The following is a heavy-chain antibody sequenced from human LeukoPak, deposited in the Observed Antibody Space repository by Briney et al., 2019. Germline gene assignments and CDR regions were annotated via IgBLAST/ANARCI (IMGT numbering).Heavy chain of an antibody. CDR3: AIRYSGSYNDY. D-gene: IGHD1-26*01. J-gene: IGHJ4*02. CDR1: GYSFTDYW. V-gene: IGHV5-51*01. CDR2: IYPGDSDT. Sequence: GESLKISCKGSGYSFTDYWIGWVRQMPGKGLEWMGIIYPGDSDTRYSPSFRGQVTISADKSICTAYLQWSSLKASDTAMYYCAIRYSGSYNDYWGQGTLVTVSS.